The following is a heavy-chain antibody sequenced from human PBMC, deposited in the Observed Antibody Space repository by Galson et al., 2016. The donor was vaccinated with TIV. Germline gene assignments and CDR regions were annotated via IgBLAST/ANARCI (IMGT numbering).Heavy chain of an antibody. J-gene: IGHJ3*02. Sequence: SVKVSCKASGYTFTGYYMHWVRQAPGQGLEWMGWINPDSGDTNYSQKFQGRVTMTRDTSINTAYMELSNLKSDDTAVYYCARDPSPVTTSPFDIWGQGTKVTVSS. CDR2: INPDSGDT. CDR1: GYTFTGYY. V-gene: IGHV1-2*02. CDR3: ARDPSPVTTSPFDI. D-gene: IGHD4-17*01.